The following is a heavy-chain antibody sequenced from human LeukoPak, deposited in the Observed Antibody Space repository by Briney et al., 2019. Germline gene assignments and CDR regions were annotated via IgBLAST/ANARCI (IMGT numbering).Heavy chain of an antibody. J-gene: IGHJ3*02. CDR2: IYCSGNT. Sequence: SETLSLTCIVSGGSLSSYHWSWIRQAAGKGREWIGRIYCSGNTNYNPSLKSRVTMSVGASKSQFSLKLNSVMTADTAVYYCARGDLGRDGYNFPFDNWGQGTMVTVSS. CDR1: GGSLSSYH. V-gene: IGHV4-4*07. D-gene: IGHD5-24*01. CDR3: ARGDLGRDGYNFPFDN.